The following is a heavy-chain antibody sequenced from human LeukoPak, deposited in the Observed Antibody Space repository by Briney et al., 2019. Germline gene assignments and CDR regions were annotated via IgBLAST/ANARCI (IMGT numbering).Heavy chain of an antibody. CDR1: GSTFSSDA. D-gene: IGHD3-22*01. CDR3: AKGCSFVYNTRGYDY. Sequence: GGSLRLSCAASGSTFSSDAMRCGRQAPGKGLEWVSAISGSGDSTYYADSVKGRFTISRDNSRNTLYLQMYSLRAEDTAVYYWAKGCSFVYNTRGYDYWGQGTLVTVSS. V-gene: IGHV3-23*01. J-gene: IGHJ4*02. CDR2: ISGSGDST.